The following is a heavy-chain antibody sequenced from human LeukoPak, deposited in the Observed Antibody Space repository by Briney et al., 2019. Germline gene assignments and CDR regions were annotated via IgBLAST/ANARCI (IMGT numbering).Heavy chain of an antibody. CDR1: GFTFSSYD. CDR2: IWYDGDNK. V-gene: IGHV3-30*02. D-gene: IGHD6-19*01. Sequence: GRSLRLSCAASGFTFSSYDMHWARQAQGRGLELVAFIWYDGDNKYYADSVKGRFTISRENSKNTLYLQMNSLRAEDTAVFYCAKAYTIAVAGGYYYMDVWGKGTAVTVSS. J-gene: IGHJ6*03. CDR3: AKAYTIAVAGGYYYMDV.